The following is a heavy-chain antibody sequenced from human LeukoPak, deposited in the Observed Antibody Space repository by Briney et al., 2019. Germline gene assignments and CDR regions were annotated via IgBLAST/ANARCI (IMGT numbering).Heavy chain of an antibody. CDR1: GGSISSRSHY. D-gene: IGHD2-15*01. CDR3: ARHTRQVAELDY. J-gene: IGHJ4*02. Sequence: SDTLSLTCTVSGGSISSRSHYWGWIRQPPGKGLEWIGSFFYSGSPYFTPSLKSRVTISVDASKNLLSLKLSSVTAADTAVYYCARHTRQVAELDYWGQGALVTVSS. V-gene: IGHV4-39*01. CDR2: FFYSGSP.